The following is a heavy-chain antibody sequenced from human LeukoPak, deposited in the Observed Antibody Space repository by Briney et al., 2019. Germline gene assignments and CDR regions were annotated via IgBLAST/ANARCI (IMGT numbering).Heavy chain of an antibody. Sequence: SSETLSLTCTVSGGSISSYYWTWIRQPAGKGLEWIGRFYSTGSTNYNPSLKSRVTMSVDTSKNQFSLKLSSVTAADTAVYYCARGNYGSGSYYVVDFDYWGQGTLVTVSS. D-gene: IGHD3-10*01. V-gene: IGHV4-4*07. J-gene: IGHJ4*02. CDR3: ARGNYGSGSYYVVDFDY. CDR2: FYSTGST. CDR1: GGSISSYY.